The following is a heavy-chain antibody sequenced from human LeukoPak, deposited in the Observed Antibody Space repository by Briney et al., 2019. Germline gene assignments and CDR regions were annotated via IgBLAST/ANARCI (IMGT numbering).Heavy chain of an antibody. CDR3: ARERRYYDSSGYYSGGWFDP. Sequence: GGSLRLSCAASGFTFSSYAMHWVRQAPGKGLEWVAVISYDGSNKYYADSVKGRFTISRDNSKNTLYLQMNSLRAEDTAVYYCARERRYYDSSGYYSGGWFDPWGQGTLVTVSS. V-gene: IGHV3-30-3*01. CDR2: ISYDGSNK. D-gene: IGHD3-22*01. CDR1: GFTFSSYA. J-gene: IGHJ5*02.